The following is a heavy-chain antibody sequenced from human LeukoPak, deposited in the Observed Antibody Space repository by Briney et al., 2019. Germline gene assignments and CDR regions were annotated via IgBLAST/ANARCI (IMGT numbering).Heavy chain of an antibody. CDR3: AKLGGPEDP. D-gene: IGHD3-16*01. CDR1: GFTFSSFG. Sequence: PGGSLRLSCAASGFTFSSFGMNWVRQAPGKGLEWVSYISSSTSTIYYADSVKGRFTISRDNAKNSLYLQMNSLRAEDTAVYYCAKLGGPEDPWGQGTLVTVSS. V-gene: IGHV3-48*01. CDR2: ISSSTSTI. J-gene: IGHJ5*02.